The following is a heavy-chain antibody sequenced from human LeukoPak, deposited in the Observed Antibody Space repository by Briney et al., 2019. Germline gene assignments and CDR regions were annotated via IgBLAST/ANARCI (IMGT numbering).Heavy chain of an antibody. CDR2: IYYSGST. Sequence: SETPSLTCTVSGGSISSSSYYWGWIRQPPGKGLEWIGSIYYSGSTYYNPSLKSRVTISVDTSKNQFSLKLSSVTAADTAVYYCARVSAAAGTMDYWGQGTLVTVSS. V-gene: IGHV4-39*07. D-gene: IGHD6-13*01. CDR3: ARVSAAAGTMDY. CDR1: GGSISSSSYY. J-gene: IGHJ4*02.